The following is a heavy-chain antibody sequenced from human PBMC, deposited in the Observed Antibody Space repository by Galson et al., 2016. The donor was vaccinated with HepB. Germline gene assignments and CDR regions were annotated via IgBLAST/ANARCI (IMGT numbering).Heavy chain of an antibody. CDR2: IWYGGSNK. D-gene: IGHD5-24*01. Sequence: SLRLSCAASGFTFSGYGMHWVRQAPGKGLEWVAVIWYGGSNKYYADSVKGRFTISRDNSKNTLYLQMNSQRAEDTAVYYCAGDGEKGRWLQLRGYYFDYWGQGTLVTVSS. CDR1: GFTFSGYG. J-gene: IGHJ4*02. CDR3: AGDGEKGRWLQLRGYYFDY. V-gene: IGHV3-33*08.